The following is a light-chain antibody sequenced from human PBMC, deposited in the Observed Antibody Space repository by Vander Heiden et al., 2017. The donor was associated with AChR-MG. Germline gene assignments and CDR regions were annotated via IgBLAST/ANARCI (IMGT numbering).Light chain of an antibody. CDR3: CSYAGSYTYV. CDR1: SSDVGGYNY. V-gene: IGLV2-11*01. Sequence: QSALTQPRSVSGSPGPSAPIPSTGTSSDVGGYNYASWYQQHPGKAPKLMIYDVSKRPSGVPDRFSGSKSGNTASLTISGLQAEDEADYYCCSYAGSYTYVFGTGTKVTVL. J-gene: IGLJ1*01. CDR2: DVS.